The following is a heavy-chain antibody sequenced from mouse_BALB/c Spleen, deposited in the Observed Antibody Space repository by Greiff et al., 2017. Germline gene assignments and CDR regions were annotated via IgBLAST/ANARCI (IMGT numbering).Heavy chain of an antibody. J-gene: IGHJ4*01. Sequence: QVQLKESGAELVKPGASVKLSCKASGYTFTSYYMYWVKQRPGQGLEWIGGINPSNGGTNFNEKFKSKATLTVDKSSSTAYMQLSSLTSEDSAVYYCTRYLRLQNAIDYWGQGTSVTVSS. CDR3: TRYLRLQNAIDY. V-gene: IGHV1S81*02. CDR1: GYTFTSYY. D-gene: IGHD1-2*01. CDR2: INPSNGGT.